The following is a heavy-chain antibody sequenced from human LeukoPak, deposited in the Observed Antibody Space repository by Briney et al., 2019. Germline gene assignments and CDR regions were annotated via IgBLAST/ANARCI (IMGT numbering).Heavy chain of an antibody. CDR2: INPNSGGT. CDR1: GYTFTGYY. Sequence: GASVKVSCKASGYTFTGYYMHWVRQAPGQGFEWMGWINPNSGGTNYAQKFQGRVTMTRDTSISAAYMELSRLRSDDTAVYYCARDLEHPGYCSGDSCYPFWFDSWGQGTLVTVSS. V-gene: IGHV1-2*02. D-gene: IGHD2-15*01. CDR3: ARDLEHPGYCSGDSCYPFWFDS. J-gene: IGHJ5*01.